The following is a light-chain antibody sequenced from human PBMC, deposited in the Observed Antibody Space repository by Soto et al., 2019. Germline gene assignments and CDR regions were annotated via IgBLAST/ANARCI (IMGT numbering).Light chain of an antibody. CDR2: AAS. CDR3: QQSYSTPYT. V-gene: IGKV1-39*01. J-gene: IGKJ2*01. CDR1: QSISSY. Sequence: DIQMTQSPSSLSASVGDRVTITCRASQSISSYLNWYQQKPGKAPKLLIYAASSLQSGVPSRFSGSGSWTDFTLTISSLQPEDFATYDCQQSYSTPYTFGQGTKLEIK.